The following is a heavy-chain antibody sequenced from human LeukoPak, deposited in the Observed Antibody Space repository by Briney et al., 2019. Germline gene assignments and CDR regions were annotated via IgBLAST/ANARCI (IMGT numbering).Heavy chain of an antibody. J-gene: IGHJ4*02. Sequence: GGSLRLSCAASGFTFSSYGINWVRQAPGKGLEWLSHISSSSSNIYYADSVKGRFAISRDNAKNSLYLQMNSLRAEDTAVYYCTREVGAIDYWGQETLVTVSS. CDR1: GFTFSSYG. CDR2: ISSSSSNI. CDR3: TREVGAIDY. D-gene: IGHD1-26*01. V-gene: IGHV3-48*01.